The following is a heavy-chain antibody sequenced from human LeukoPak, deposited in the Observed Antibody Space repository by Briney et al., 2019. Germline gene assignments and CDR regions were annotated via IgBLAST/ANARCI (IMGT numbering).Heavy chain of an antibody. CDR1: GGSISSYY. D-gene: IGHD1-1*01. CDR3: APGTTYPYYYGMDV. Sequence: SETLSLTCTVSGGSISSYYWSWIRQPQGKGLEWIGYIYYSGSTSYNPSLKSRVTISVDTSKNQFSLKLSSVTAADTAVYYCAPGTTYPYYYGMDVWGQGTTVTVSS. V-gene: IGHV4-59*08. J-gene: IGHJ6*02. CDR2: IYYSGST.